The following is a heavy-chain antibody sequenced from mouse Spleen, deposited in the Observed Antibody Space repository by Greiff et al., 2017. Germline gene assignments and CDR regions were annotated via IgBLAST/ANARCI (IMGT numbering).Heavy chain of an antibody. V-gene: IGHV14-3*01. J-gene: IGHJ4*01. Sequence: VQLKESVAELVRPGASVKLSCTASGFNIKNTYMHWVKQRPEQGLEWIGRIDPANGNTKYAPKFQGKATITADTSSNTAYLQLSSLTSEDTAIYYCARGNWDEGNAMDYWGQGTSVTVSS. D-gene: IGHD4-1*01. CDR1: GFNIKNTY. CDR3: ARGNWDEGNAMDY. CDR2: IDPANGNT.